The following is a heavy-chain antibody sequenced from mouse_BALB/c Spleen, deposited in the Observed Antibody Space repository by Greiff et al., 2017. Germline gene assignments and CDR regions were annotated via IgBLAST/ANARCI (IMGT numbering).Heavy chain of an antibody. CDR1: GFNIKDYY. CDR3: VYGNLYYAMDY. J-gene: IGHJ4*01. Sequence: EVKLVESGAELVRPGALVKLSCKASGFNIKDYYMHWVKQRPEQGLEWIGWIDPENGNTIYDPKFQGKASITADTSSNTAYLQLSSLTSEDTAVYYCVYGNLYYAMDYWGQGTSVTVSS. D-gene: IGHD2-1*01. CDR2: IDPENGNT. V-gene: IGHV14-1*02.